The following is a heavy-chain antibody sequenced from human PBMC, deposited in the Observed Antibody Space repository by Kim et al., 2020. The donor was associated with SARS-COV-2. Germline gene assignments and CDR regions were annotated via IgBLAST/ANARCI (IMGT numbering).Heavy chain of an antibody. CDR2: ISYDGSNK. D-gene: IGHD2-15*01. CDR3: ARDGGRAIVVVVAATLDY. J-gene: IGHJ4*02. V-gene: IGHV3-30-3*01. Sequence: GGSLRLSCAASGFTFSSYAMHWVRQAPGKGLEWVAVISYDGSNKYYADSVKGRFTISRDNSKNTLYLQMNSLRAEDTAVYYCARDGGRAIVVVVAATLDYWGQGTLVTVSS. CDR1: GFTFSSYA.